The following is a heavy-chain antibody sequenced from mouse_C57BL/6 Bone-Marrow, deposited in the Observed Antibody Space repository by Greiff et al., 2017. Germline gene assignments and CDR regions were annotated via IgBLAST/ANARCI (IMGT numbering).Heavy chain of an antibody. D-gene: IGHD1-1*01. J-gene: IGHJ1*03. Sequence: VQLQQSGPELVKPGASVKIPCKASGYTFTDYNMDWVKQSHGKSLEWIGDINPNNGGTIYNQKFKGKATLTVDKSSSTAYMELRSLTSEDTAVYYCARKDRGRCYWYFDVWGTGTTVTVSS. CDR3: ARKDRGRCYWYFDV. CDR1: GYTFTDYN. V-gene: IGHV1-18*01. CDR2: INPNNGGT.